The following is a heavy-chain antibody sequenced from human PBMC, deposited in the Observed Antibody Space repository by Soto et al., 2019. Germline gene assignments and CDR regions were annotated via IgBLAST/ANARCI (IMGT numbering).Heavy chain of an antibody. CDR2: TSYDGSNN. J-gene: IGHJ4*02. D-gene: IGHD3-16*01. CDR1: GVTFRSYV. CDR3: ARWGTTGGLEV. Sequence: QVQLVESGGGVVQPGTSLRLSCVGSGVTFRSYVIHWVRQAPGKGLEWVALTSYDGSNNFYGDSVKGRFTISRDNSRNTVELQMDSLRLEHTALYYCARWGTTGGLEVWGQGTLVCVSS. V-gene: IGHV3-33*05.